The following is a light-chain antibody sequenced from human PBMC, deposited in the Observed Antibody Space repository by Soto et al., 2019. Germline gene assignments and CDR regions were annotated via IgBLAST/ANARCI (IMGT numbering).Light chain of an antibody. CDR2: DAS. V-gene: IGKV1-5*01. CDR3: QQYNRYWRT. Sequence: DIQMTQSPSTLSASVGDRVTITCRASQSISSWLAWYQQKPGKAPKLLIYDASSLDSGVPSRFRGSGSGTEFTLSVSILQPDDLAKYDCQQYNRYWRTFGNGTKVEIK. CDR1: QSISSW. J-gene: IGKJ1*01.